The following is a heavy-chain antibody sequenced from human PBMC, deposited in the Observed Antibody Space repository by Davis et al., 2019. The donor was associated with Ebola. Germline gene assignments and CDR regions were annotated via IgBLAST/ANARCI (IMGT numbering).Heavy chain of an antibody. CDR3: ARDPVDPESDYYFYGMDV. V-gene: IGHV3-30*03. J-gene: IGHJ6*04. D-gene: IGHD4-23*01. CDR2: LSYDGSNK. CDR1: GLTSSSYG. Sequence: GESLKISCAASGLTSSSYGMHWVRQAPGKGLEWVAVLSYDGSNKYYADSVKGRFTISRDNSKNTLYLQMNSLRAEDTAVYYCARDPVDPESDYYFYGMDVWGTGTTVTVSP.